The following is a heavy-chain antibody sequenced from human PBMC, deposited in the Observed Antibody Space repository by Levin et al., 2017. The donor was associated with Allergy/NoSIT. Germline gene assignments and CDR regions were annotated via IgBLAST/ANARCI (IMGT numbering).Heavy chain of an antibody. Sequence: RASVKVSCTPSGYTFTRNAIHWVRQAPGQSLEWMGWINGDNGNTKHSQKFQGRVTITRDKSAGTAYMELSSLRSEDTAVYYCARRADGFCTYTSCPTPFDHWGQGTLVTVSS. J-gene: IGHJ4*02. CDR2: INGDNGNT. V-gene: IGHV1-3*01. CDR3: ARRADGFCTYTSCPTPFDH. CDR1: GYTFTRNA. D-gene: IGHD2-2*01.